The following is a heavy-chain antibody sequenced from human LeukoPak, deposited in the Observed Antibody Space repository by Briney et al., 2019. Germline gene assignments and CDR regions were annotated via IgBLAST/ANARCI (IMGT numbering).Heavy chain of an antibody. D-gene: IGHD6-13*01. CDR1: GGSISGYY. CDR3: ARDRAAAGPFDY. V-gene: IGHV4-59*01. CDR2: IYYGGST. Sequence: PSETLSLTCTVSGGSISGYYWDWIRQPPGKGLEWIGYIYYGGSTDYNPSLKSRVTISVDTSKNQFSLKLSSVTAADTAVYYCARDRAAAGPFDYWGQGTLVTVSS. J-gene: IGHJ4*02.